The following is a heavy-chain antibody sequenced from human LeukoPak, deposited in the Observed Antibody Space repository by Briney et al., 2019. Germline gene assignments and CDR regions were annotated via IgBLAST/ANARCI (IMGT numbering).Heavy chain of an antibody. V-gene: IGHV3-53*01. J-gene: IGHJ4*02. CDR3: ARESRFGGSFFDY. Sequence: GGSLRLSCAASGFIVSTNDMSWVRQAPGKGLEWVSITYSDGGTYYAESVKGRFTISRDNSKNTLYLQMNSLRAEDTAVYYCARESRFGGSFFDYWGQGTLVTVSS. CDR2: TYSDGGT. D-gene: IGHD3-10*01. CDR1: GFIVSTND.